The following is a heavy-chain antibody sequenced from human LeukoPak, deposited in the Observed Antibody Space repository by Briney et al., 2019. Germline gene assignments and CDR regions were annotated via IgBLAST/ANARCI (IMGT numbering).Heavy chain of an antibody. CDR2: INAGNGNT. V-gene: IGHV1-3*01. D-gene: IGHD2-2*01. CDR3: ARSILVVPVASHYNYGVDV. Sequence: GASVKVSCKASGYTFTIYAMHWVRQAPGQRLEWMGWINAGNGNTRYSQKFQGGVTITRDTSASTAYMELSSLRSEDTAVYYCARSILVVPVASHYNYGVDVWGQGTTVTVSS. CDR1: GYTFTIYA. J-gene: IGHJ6*02.